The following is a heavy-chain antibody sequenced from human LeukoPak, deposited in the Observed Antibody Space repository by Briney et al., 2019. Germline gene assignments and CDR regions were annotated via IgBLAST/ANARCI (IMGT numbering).Heavy chain of an antibody. CDR3: ARYYDFCSGRNYFDY. CDR1: GYSLTSYW. Sequence: GESLKISCKGSGYSLTSYWISWVRQMPGKGLEWMGRIDPSDSYTNYSPSFQGHVTISADKSISTAYLQWSSLQASDTAMYYCARYYDFCSGRNYFDYWGQGALVTVSS. CDR2: IDPSDSYT. V-gene: IGHV5-10-1*01. J-gene: IGHJ4*02. D-gene: IGHD3-3*01.